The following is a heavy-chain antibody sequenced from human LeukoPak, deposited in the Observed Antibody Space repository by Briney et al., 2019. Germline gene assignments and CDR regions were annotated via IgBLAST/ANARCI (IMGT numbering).Heavy chain of an antibody. V-gene: IGHV3-66*01. CDR2: FYSGGST. CDR1: GFTVSNNY. CDR3: ARGGGPYYFDY. J-gene: IGHJ4*02. Sequence: GGSLRLPCAASGFTVSNNYMSWVRQAPGKGLEWVSVFYSGGSTYYADSVKGRFTISRDNSKNTLYLQMNSLRAEDTAVYYCARGGGPYYFDYWGQGTLLTVSS. D-gene: IGHD3-16*01.